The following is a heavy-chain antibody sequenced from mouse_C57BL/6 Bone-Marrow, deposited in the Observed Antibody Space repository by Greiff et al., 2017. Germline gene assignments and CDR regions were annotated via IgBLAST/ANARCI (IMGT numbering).Heavy chain of an antibody. Sequence: VQLQQSGAELVKPGASVKISCKASGYAFSSYWMNWVKQRPGKGLEWIGQIYPGDGDTNYNGKFKGKATLTADKSSSTAYMQLSSLTSEDSAVYYCARGRMVTGYAMDYWGQGTSVTVSS. CDR1: GYAFSSYW. CDR3: ARGRMVTGYAMDY. D-gene: IGHD2-2*01. V-gene: IGHV1-80*01. J-gene: IGHJ4*01. CDR2: IYPGDGDT.